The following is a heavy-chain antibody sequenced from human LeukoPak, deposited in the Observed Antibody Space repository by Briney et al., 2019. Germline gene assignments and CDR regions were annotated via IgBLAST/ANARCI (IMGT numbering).Heavy chain of an antibody. CDR1: GDSTSSDRYY. D-gene: IGHD7-27*01. CDR3: ARVPLGITHFDY. Sequence: SETLSLTCTVSGDSTSSDRYYWSWIRQPPGRGLEWIGYIFYSGSTNYNPSLKSRVTISVDTTKNQFSLKLSSVTAADTAVYYCARVPLGITHFDYWGQGTLVTVSS. CDR2: IFYSGST. V-gene: IGHV4-61*01. J-gene: IGHJ4*02.